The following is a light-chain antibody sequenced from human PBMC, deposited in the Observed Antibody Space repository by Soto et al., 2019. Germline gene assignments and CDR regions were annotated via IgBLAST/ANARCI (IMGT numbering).Light chain of an antibody. J-gene: IGKJ1*01. CDR2: GAS. Sequence: VFIQSQATLSLSPGERATLSCRASQSVSSNLAWYQQKPGQAPRLLIYGASTRATAIPARFSGSGSGTEFTLTISSLQSEDFAVYYCQQYNNWPVTFGEGTKVAI. CDR3: QQYNNWPVT. V-gene: IGKV3-15*01. CDR1: QSVSSN.